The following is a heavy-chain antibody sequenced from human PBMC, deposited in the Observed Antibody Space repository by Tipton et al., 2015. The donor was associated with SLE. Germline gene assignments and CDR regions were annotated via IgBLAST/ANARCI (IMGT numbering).Heavy chain of an antibody. Sequence: PGLVKPSETLSLTCTVSGFSISSYYWGWIRQPPGKGLEWLGTIYHSGTTYYNPSLKSRLTLSIDTSKNQFSLKVTSVTAADTAVYYCARGGAGSKWLDPWGQGTLVTVSS. CDR2: IYHSGTT. CDR3: ARGGAGSKWLDP. D-gene: IGHD4/OR15-4a*01. V-gene: IGHV4-38-2*02. J-gene: IGHJ5*02. CDR1: GFSISSYY.